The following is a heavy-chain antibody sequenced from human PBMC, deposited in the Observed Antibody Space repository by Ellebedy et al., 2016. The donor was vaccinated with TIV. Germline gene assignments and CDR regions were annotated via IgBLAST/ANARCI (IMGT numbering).Heavy chain of an antibody. J-gene: IGHJ5*02. V-gene: IGHV1-3*01. CDR2: SYAGNGNT. Sequence: ASVKVSCXASGYTFTSYAMHWLRQAPGQGREWIGWSYAGNGNTKYSQKFQGRVTITRDTSASTAYMELSSLRSEDTAVYYCAREVVVITTGWFDPWGQGTLVTVSS. CDR1: GYTFTSYA. D-gene: IGHD3-22*01. CDR3: AREVVVITTGWFDP.